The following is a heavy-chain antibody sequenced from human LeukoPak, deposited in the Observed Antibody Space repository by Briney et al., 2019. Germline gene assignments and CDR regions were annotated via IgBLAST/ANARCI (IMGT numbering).Heavy chain of an antibody. V-gene: IGHV1-18*01. CDR3: ARRSSGWYRYDY. CDR2: ISAYNGNT. D-gene: IGHD6-19*01. CDR1: GYTFTSYG. Sequence: ASVKVSCKASGYTFTSYGISWVRQAPGQGLEWMGRISAYNGNTNYAQKLQGKVTMTTDTSTSTAYMELRSLRSDDTAVYYCARRSSGWYRYDYWGQGTLVTVSS. J-gene: IGHJ4*02.